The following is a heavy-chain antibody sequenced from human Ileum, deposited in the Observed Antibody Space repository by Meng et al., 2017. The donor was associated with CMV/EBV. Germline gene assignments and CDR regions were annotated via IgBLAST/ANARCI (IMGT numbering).Heavy chain of an antibody. V-gene: IGHV1-18*01. CDR3: ARDPRHSDNWFRAGDFQQ. J-gene: IGHJ1*01. CDR2: ISTYNGDT. CDR1: GYPFTSFG. Sequence: VHLVQSGAEVKKPGTSVTVSCKASGYPFTSFGVRWVRQAPGQGLEWIGWISTYNGDTNYAQNVQGRVSMTTDTSTNTVYMELRSLRSDDTAVYYCARDPRHSDNWFRAGDFQQWGQGTLVTVSS. D-gene: IGHD1-1*01.